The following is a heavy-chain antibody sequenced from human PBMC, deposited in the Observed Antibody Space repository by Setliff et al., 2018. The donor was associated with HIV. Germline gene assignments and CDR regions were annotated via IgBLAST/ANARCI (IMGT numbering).Heavy chain of an antibody. CDR1: GGSFTNYY. J-gene: IGHJ4*02. D-gene: IGHD4-17*01. CDR3: ARKVGGDFDY. V-gene: IGHV4-34*01. Sequence: SETLSLTCVVYGGSFTNYYWSWIRQPPGKGLECIGESNHSGSTNYNPSLKSRVSISVDTSKKQFSLNLRSVTAADTAIYFCARKVGGDFDYWGQGTLVTVSS. CDR2: SNHSGST.